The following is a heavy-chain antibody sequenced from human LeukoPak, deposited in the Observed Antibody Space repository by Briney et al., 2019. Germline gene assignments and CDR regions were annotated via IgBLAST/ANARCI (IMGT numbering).Heavy chain of an antibody. CDR2: IYYSGST. CDR3: ARTLCSGGSCYCDY. V-gene: IGHV4-59*01. D-gene: IGHD2-15*01. Sequence: PSETLSPTCTVSGGSISSYYWSRIRQPPGKGLEWIGYIYYSGSTNYNPSLKSRVTISVDTSKNQFSLKLSSVTAADTAVYYCARTLCSGGSCYCDYWGQGTLVTVSS. CDR1: GGSISSYY. J-gene: IGHJ4*02.